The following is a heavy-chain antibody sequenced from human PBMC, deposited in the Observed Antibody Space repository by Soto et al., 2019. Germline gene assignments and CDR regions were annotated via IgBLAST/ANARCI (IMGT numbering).Heavy chain of an antibody. J-gene: IGHJ4*02. V-gene: IGHV4-4*02. CDR3: ARAKIDNYYYGSGSLNS. D-gene: IGHD3-10*01. Sequence: SLTCAVSGGSISTNSWWSWVRQTPGKGLEWIGEAFHSGSTNYNPSLKSRVTISVDKSKNQFSLKLTSVTAADTAVYYCARAKIDNYYYGSGSLNSWGQGTLVTVSS. CDR2: AFHSGST. CDR1: GGSISTNSW.